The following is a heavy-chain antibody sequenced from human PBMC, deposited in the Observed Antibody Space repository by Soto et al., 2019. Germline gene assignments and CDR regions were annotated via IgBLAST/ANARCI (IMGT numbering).Heavy chain of an antibody. CDR3: ASDRSGRYCPGYFEY. D-gene: IGHD1-26*01. Sequence: QVQLVESGGGVVQPGRSLRLSCAASGFTFSSYAMHWVRQAPGKGLEWVAVISYDGSNKYYADSVKGRFTISRDNYKSTMYLQMNSLRAEDTAVYYCASDRSGRYCPGYFEYWGQGNLVSVSS. CDR2: ISYDGSNK. CDR1: GFTFSSYA. J-gene: IGHJ4*02. V-gene: IGHV3-30-3*01.